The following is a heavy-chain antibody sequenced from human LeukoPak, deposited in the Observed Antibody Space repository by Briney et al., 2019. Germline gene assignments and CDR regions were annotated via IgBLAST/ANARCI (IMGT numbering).Heavy chain of an antibody. D-gene: IGHD2-21*01. CDR1: GGSISSYY. V-gene: IGHV4-4*07. CDR3: ARVTSIINSLEP. Sequence: SETLSLTCTVSGGSISSYYWSWIRQPAGKGLEWIGRIYTSGSTNYNPSLKSRVTMSVDTSKNQFSLKLSSVTAADTAVYFCARVTSIINSLEPWGQGTLVTVSS. J-gene: IGHJ5*02. CDR2: IYTSGST.